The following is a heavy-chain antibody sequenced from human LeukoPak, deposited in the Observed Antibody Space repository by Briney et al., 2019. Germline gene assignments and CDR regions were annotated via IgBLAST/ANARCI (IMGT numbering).Heavy chain of an antibody. CDR1: GVSISSSYW. Sequence: PSGTLSLTCAVSGVSISSSYWWSWVRQPRGKGLEWIGEIYHSGSTNYNPSLKSRVIISVDNSKNQFSLKLTSVTAADTAVYYCARGGMTTVTTATHWFDPWGRGTLVTVSS. J-gene: IGHJ5*02. CDR2: IYHSGST. V-gene: IGHV4-4*02. CDR3: ARGGMTTVTTATHWFDP. D-gene: IGHD4-17*01.